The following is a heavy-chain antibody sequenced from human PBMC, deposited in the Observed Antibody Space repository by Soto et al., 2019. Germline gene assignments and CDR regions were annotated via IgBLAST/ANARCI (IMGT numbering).Heavy chain of an antibody. CDR3: AKGLYCSSTSCYYYYGMDV. CDR1: GFPFSSYA. J-gene: IGHJ6*02. V-gene: IGHV3-23*01. CDR2: ISGSGGST. Sequence: PGGSLNLSCAASGFPFSSYAMILVRPAPGKGLEWVSAISGSGGSTYYADSVKGRFTISRDNSKNTLYVQMNSLRAEDTAVYYCAKGLYCSSTSCYYYYGMDVWGQGTTVTVSS. D-gene: IGHD2-2*01.